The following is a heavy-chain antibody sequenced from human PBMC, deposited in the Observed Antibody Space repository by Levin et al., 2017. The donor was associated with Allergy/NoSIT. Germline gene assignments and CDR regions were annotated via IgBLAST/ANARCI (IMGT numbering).Heavy chain of an antibody. V-gene: IGHV3-48*02. D-gene: IGHD6-19*01. CDR1: GFTFSSYT. CDR3: ARGQSSGWYYYLDY. Sequence: TGGSLRLSCAASGFTFSSYTMNWVRQAPGKGLEWVSYISSGSSTIYYADSVKGRFTISRDNAKNSLYLQMNSLRDEDTAVYYCARGQSSGWYYYLDYWGQGTLVTVSS. CDR2: ISSGSSTI. J-gene: IGHJ4*02.